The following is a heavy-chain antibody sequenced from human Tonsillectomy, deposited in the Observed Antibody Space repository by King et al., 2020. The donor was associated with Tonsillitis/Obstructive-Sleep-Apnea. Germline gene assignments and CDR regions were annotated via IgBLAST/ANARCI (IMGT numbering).Heavy chain of an antibody. CDR2: IDRSGRT. J-gene: IGHJ3*02. V-gene: IGHV4-34*01. CDR3: ARGFDEHLLCRGVDYPKPRGGDVFDI. CDR1: GGSFNSYY. D-gene: IGHD2-21*02. Sequence: VQLQQWGAGLLKPSETLSLTCVVYGGSFNSYYWSWIRQPPGKGLEWIGEIDRSGRTNYNPTLKSRVTISVDTSKNHFSVKLSSVTAADTAVYYCARGFDEHLLCRGVDYPKPRGGDVFDIWGQGTMVTVSS.